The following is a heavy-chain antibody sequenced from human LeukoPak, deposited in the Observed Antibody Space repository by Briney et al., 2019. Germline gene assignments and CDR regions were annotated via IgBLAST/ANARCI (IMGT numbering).Heavy chain of an antibody. V-gene: IGHV3-74*01. CDR3: ARDQLLHRNWFDA. CDR2: MNGDGSST. J-gene: IGHJ5*02. CDR1: GFTFRTHW. Sequence: GGSLRLSCAASGFTFRTHWMHWVRQAPGKGLVWVSRMNGDGSSTKYADSVNGRFTIFRDNARNTLYLQMNSLRVEDTALYYCARDQLLHRNWFDAWGQGTLVTVSS. D-gene: IGHD3-22*01.